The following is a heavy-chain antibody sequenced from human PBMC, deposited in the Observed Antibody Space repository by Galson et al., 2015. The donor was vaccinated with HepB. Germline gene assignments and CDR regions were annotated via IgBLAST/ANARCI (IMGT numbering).Heavy chain of an antibody. CDR1: GYTFTSYA. V-gene: IGHV1-46*04. CDR2: INPSGGST. CDR3: ARDSYDSSGYYLGFDY. D-gene: IGHD3-22*01. J-gene: IGHJ4*02. Sequence: SVKVSCKASGYTFTSYAMNWVRQAPGQGLEWMGIINPSGGSTSYAQKLQGRVTMTRDTSTSTVYMELSSLRSEDTAVYYCARDSYDSSGYYLGFDYWGQGTLVTVSS.